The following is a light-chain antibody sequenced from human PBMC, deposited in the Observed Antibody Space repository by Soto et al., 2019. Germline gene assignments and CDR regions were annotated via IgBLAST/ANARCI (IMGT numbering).Light chain of an antibody. CDR3: CSYAGSYTHV. CDR2: AVT. Sequence: QSALTQPRSVSGSPGQSVTISCTGTSSDVVAYDYVSWYQQHPGKAPKLMIYAVTQRPSGVPDRFSGSKSGNTASLTISGLQAEDEADYYCCSYAGSYTHVFGTGTKVTVL. CDR1: SSDVVAYDY. J-gene: IGLJ1*01. V-gene: IGLV2-11*01.